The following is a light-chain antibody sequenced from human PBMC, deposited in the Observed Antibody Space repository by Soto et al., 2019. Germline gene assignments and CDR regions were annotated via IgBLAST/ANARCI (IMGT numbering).Light chain of an antibody. V-gene: IGKV1-17*01. J-gene: IGKJ1*01. CDR2: AAS. CDR1: QGIRND. CDR3: QHYNSYSEA. Sequence: DLPMAPSPSPLSSSLGDRVPHPSRASQGIRNDLGWYQQKPGKAPKRLIYAASSLQSGVPSRFSGSGSGTEFTLTISSLQPDDFATYYCQHYNSYSEAFGQGTKVDIK.